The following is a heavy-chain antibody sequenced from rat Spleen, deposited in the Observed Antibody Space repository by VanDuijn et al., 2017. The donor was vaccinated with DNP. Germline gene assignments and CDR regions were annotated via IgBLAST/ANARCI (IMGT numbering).Heavy chain of an antibody. V-gene: IGHV3-3*01. D-gene: IGHD1-6*01. CDR1: GYSITSSYR. CDR3: ARGDILRSFDY. CDR2: INSAGST. J-gene: IGHJ2*01. Sequence: EVRLQESGPGLVKTSQSLSLTCSVTGYSITSSYRWTWIREFTGHKLEWMGYINSAGSTNYNPSLKGRISITSDTSKNQFFLQVNSVTTEDTATYYCARGDILRSFDYWGQGVMVTVSS.